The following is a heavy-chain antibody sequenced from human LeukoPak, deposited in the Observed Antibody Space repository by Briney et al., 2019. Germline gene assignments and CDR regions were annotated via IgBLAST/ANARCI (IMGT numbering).Heavy chain of an antibody. CDR2: IRYDGSNN. CDR3: AKDRILQNSGGYGYAFDI. CDR1: GFTFSTYD. D-gene: IGHD1-26*01. Sequence: GGSLRLSCGATGFTFSTYDIHWVRQAPGKGLEWVSFIRYDGSNNYYADSVKGRFIISRDNSKNMLYLQMNSLRVEDTAVYYCAKDRILQNSGGYGYAFDIWGQGTMVTVSS. J-gene: IGHJ3*02. V-gene: IGHV3-30*02.